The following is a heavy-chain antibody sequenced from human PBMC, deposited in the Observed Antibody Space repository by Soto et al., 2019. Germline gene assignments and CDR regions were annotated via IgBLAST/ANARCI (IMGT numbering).Heavy chain of an antibody. J-gene: IGHJ5*02. CDR1: GFTFSSYG. CDR3: ARTLGYCSSGSCYEWFDP. D-gene: IGHD2-15*01. CDR2: ISYDGSDK. Sequence: QVQLVESGGGVVQPGRSLRLSCAASGFTFSSYGMHWVRQAPGKGLEWVAVISYDGSDKYYADSVKGRFTISRDNSNNTLYLQMDSLRAEDTAVYYCARTLGYCSSGSCYEWFDPWGQGTLVIVSS. V-gene: IGHV3-30*03.